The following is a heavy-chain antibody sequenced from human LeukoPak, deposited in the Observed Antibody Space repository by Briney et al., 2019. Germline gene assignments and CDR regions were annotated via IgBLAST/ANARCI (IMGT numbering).Heavy chain of an antibody. CDR1: GYTLTELS. J-gene: IGHJ4*02. CDR2: FDPEDGET. CDR3: ASMVRGVILPFDY. Sequence: ASVKVSCKVSGYTLTELSMHWVRQAPRKGLEWMGGFDPEDGETIYAQKFQGRVTMTEDTSTDTAYIELSSLRSEDTAVYYCASMVRGVILPFDYWGQGTLVTVSS. V-gene: IGHV1-24*01. D-gene: IGHD3-10*01.